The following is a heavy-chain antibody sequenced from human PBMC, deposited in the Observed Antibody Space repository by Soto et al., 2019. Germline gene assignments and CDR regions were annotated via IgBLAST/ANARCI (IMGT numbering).Heavy chain of an antibody. CDR2: ISWNSGSI. D-gene: IGHD3-22*01. Sequence: GGSLRLSCAASGFTFDDYAIHWVRQAPGKGLEWVSGISWNSGSIGYADSVKGRFTISRDNAKNSLYLQMNSLRAEDTALYYCAVVVIRISYWGQGTLVTVSS. J-gene: IGHJ4*02. CDR1: GFTFDDYA. V-gene: IGHV3-9*01. CDR3: AVVVIRISY.